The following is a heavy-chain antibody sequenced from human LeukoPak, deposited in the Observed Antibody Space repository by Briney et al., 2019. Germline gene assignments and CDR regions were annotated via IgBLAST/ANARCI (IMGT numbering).Heavy chain of an antibody. CDR1: GYTFTGYY. V-gene: IGHV1-2*06. Sequence: ASVKVSCKAYGYTFTGYYIFWVRQAPGQGLKWMGRINPNSGGTQYAQEFQGRVTMTRDTSISTAYMELSRLRSDDTAVYYCARGYCSGGGCYSVENWFDPWGQGTLVTVSS. J-gene: IGHJ5*02. CDR2: INPNSGGT. D-gene: IGHD2-15*01. CDR3: ARGYCSGGGCYSVENWFDP.